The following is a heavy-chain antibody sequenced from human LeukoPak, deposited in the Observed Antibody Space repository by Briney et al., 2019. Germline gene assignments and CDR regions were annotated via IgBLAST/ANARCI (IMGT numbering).Heavy chain of an antibody. J-gene: IGHJ4*02. Sequence: PSETLSLTCAVYGGSFSGYYWSWTRQPPGKGLEWIGEINHSGSTNYNPSLKSRVTISVDTSKNQFSLKLSSVTAADTAVYYCARFGYSSSWEFDYWGQGTLVTASS. CDR3: ARFGYSSSWEFDY. V-gene: IGHV4-34*01. CDR1: GGSFSGYY. D-gene: IGHD6-13*01. CDR2: INHSGST.